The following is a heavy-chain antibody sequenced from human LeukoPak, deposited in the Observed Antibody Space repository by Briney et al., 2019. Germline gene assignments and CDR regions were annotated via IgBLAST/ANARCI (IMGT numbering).Heavy chain of an antibody. Sequence: GRSLRLSCAASGFTFSSYGMHGVRQAQARGLKGLPFISYDGSNKYYADSVKGRFTISRDNSKNTLYLQMNSLRAEDTAVYYCAKDNYVVITTGYFDYWGQGTLVTVSS. V-gene: IGHV3-30*18. J-gene: IGHJ4*02. CDR3: AKDNYVVITTGYFDY. CDR2: ISYDGSNK. CDR1: GFTFSSYG. D-gene: IGHD3-22*01.